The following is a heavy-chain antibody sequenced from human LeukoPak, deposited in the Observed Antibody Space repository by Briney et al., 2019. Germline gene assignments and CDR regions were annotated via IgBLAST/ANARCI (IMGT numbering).Heavy chain of an antibody. D-gene: IGHD2-2*01. J-gene: IGHJ5*02. CDR2: IIPIFGTA. CDR1: GGTFSSYA. V-gene: IGHV1-69*06. Sequence: SVKVSCKASGGTFSSYAISWVRQAPGQGLEWMGRIIPIFGTANYAQKFQGRVTITADKSTSTACMELSSRRSEDTAVYYCARDLVVVPAAMHETGTKGWFDPWGQGTLVTVSS. CDR3: ARDLVVVPAAMHETGTKGWFDP.